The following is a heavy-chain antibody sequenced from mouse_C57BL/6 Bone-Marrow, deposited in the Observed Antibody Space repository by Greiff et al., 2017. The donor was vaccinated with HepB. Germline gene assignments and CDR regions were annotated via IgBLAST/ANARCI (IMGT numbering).Heavy chain of an antibody. D-gene: IGHD1-1*01. CDR1: GFSLTSYG. Sequence: QVQLKESGPGLVQPSQSLSITCTVSGFSLTSYGVHWVRQSPGKGLEWLGVIWRGGSTDYNAAFMSRLSITKDNSKSQVFFKMNSLQADDTAIYYCAKNGATVVAEDYAMDYWGQGTSVTVSS. CDR3: AKNGATVVAEDYAMDY. J-gene: IGHJ4*01. CDR2: IWRGGST. V-gene: IGHV2-5*01.